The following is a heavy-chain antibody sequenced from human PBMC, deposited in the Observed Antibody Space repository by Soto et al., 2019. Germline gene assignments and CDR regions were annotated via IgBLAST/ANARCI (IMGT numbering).Heavy chain of an antibody. CDR1: GGSISSYY. V-gene: IGHV4-59*01. CDR3: ARDHLAAAGMEGDNWFDP. J-gene: IGHJ5*02. D-gene: IGHD6-13*01. CDR2: IYYSGST. Sequence: SETLSLTCTVSGGSISSYYWSWIRQPPGKGLEWIGYIYYSGSTNYNPSLKSRVTISVDTSKNQFSLKLSSVTAADTAVYYCARDHLAAAGMEGDNWFDPWGQGTLVTVSS.